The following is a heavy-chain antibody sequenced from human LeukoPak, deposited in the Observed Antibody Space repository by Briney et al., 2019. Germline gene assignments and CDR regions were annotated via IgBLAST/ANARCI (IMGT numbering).Heavy chain of an antibody. Sequence: GGSLRLSCAASGFTFDDYGMSWVRQAPGKGLEWVSSISSSSTYIYYADSVKGRFTISRDNAKNSLYLQMNSLRVEDTAVYYCARARYCSSTNCYEHDFWGQGTLVTVSS. V-gene: IGHV3-21*01. CDR2: ISSSSTYI. CDR3: ARARYCSSTNCYEHDF. CDR1: GFTFDDYG. J-gene: IGHJ4*02. D-gene: IGHD2-2*01.